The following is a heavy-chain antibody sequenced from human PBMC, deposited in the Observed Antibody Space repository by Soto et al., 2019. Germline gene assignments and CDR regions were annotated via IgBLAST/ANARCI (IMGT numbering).Heavy chain of an antibody. CDR3: AKDSHDFWSGYSLYYYGMDV. V-gene: IGHV3-43*01. CDR2: ISWDGGST. Sequence: EVQLVESGGVVVQPGGSLRLSCAASGFTFDDYTMHWVRQAPGKGLEWVSLISWDGGSTYYADSVKGRFTISRDNSKNSLYLQMNSLRTEDTALYYCAKDSHDFWSGYSLYYYGMDVWGQGPTVTVSS. D-gene: IGHD3-3*01. CDR1: GFTFDDYT. J-gene: IGHJ6*02.